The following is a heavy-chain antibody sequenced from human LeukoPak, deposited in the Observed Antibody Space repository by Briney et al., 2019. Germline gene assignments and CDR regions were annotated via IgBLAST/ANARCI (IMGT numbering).Heavy chain of an antibody. J-gene: IGHJ4*02. D-gene: IGHD3-3*01. V-gene: IGHV1-69*13. CDR1: GGTFSSYA. CDR3: AREYYDFWSGLDY. Sequence: VASVKVSCEASGGTFSSYAISWVRQAPGQGLERMGGIIPIFGTANYAQKFQGRVTITADESTSTAYMELSSLRSEDTAVYYCAREYYDFWSGLDYWGQGTLVTVSS. CDR2: IIPIFGTA.